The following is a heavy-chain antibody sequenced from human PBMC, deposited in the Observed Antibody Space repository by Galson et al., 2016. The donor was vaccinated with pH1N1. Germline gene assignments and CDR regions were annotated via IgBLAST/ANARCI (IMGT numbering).Heavy chain of an antibody. CDR1: GYTFTNYG. CDR2: MSAYNGNT. CDR3: ARDVRISLWLPDF. V-gene: IGHV1-18*01. D-gene: IGHD5-18*01. Sequence: SVKVSCKASGYTFTNYGITWVRQAPGKGLEWMAWMSAYNGNTNYAQKFQGRVTMATDTSTNTAYMELRNLTSDDTAVYYCARDVRISLWLPDFWGQGTLVTVSS. J-gene: IGHJ4*02.